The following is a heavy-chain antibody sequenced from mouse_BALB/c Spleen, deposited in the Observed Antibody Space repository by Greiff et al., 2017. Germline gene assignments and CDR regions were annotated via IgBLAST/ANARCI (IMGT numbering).Heavy chain of an antibody. CDR3: ARGGYYYGSSPYYYAMDY. D-gene: IGHD1-1*01. V-gene: IGHV5-6-3*01. J-gene: IGHJ4*01. CDR2: INSNGGST. CDR1: GFTFSSYG. Sequence: VQLKESGGGLVQPGGSLKLSCAASGFTFSSYGMSWVRQTPDKRLELVATINSNGGSTYYPDSVKGRFTISRDNAKNTLYLQMSSLKSEDTAMYYCARGGYYYGSSPYYYAMDYWGQGTSVTVSS.